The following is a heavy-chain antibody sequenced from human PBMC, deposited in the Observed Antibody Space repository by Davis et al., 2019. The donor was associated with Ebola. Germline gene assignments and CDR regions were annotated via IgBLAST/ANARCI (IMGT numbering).Heavy chain of an antibody. CDR2: INHSGVT. CDR1: GGSISSSSYN. CDR3: ANDIYN. J-gene: IGHJ4*02. D-gene: IGHD1-1*01. V-gene: IGHV4-39*07. Sequence: SETLSLTCTVSGGSISSSSYNWGWIRQPPGKGLEWIGEINHSGVTNYNPSLKTRVTISVDTSKNQFSLKLSSVTAADTAVYYCANDIYNWGQGTRVTVSS.